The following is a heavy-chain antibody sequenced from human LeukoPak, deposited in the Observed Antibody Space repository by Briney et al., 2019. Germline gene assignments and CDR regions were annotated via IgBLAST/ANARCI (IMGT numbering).Heavy chain of an antibody. CDR2: ISSSGSTK. CDR1: GFTFSSYE. J-gene: IGHJ3*02. Sequence: PGGSLRLSCAVSGFTFSSYEMNWVRQAPGKGLEWVSSISSSGSTKYYAASLKGRFTISRDNARNSLYLQMNSLRAEDTAVYYCHYDSSGHDAFDIWGQGTMVTVSS. V-gene: IGHV3-48*03. CDR3: HYDSSGHDAFDI. D-gene: IGHD3-22*01.